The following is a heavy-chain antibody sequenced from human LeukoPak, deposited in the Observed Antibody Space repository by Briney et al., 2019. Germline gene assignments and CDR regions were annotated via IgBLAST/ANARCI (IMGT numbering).Heavy chain of an antibody. CDR1: GFTFSSCY. J-gene: IGHJ4*02. CDR2: INSDGSET. Sequence: GGSLRLSCAASGFTFSSCYMYWVRQTPRKGLVWISRINSDGSETAYADAVKGRFTISRDNAKNTLYLQMNTLVAEDAAVYYCVSYNWNYVSFDSWGQGTLVTVSS. D-gene: IGHD1-20*01. V-gene: IGHV3-74*01. CDR3: VSYNWNYVSFDS.